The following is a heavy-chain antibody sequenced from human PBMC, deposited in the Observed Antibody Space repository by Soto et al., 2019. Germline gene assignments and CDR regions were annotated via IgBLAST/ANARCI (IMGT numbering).Heavy chain of an antibody. D-gene: IGHD3-10*01. CDR3: AVSHYYGSGADNWFDP. V-gene: IGHV1-18*01. J-gene: IGHJ5*02. CDR1: GYTFTSCG. Sequence: ASVKVSCKASGYTFTSCGLSWVRQAPGQGLEWMGRISASSGNTNDAQKVQGRITMTRDASTSTAYMELRSLTSEDTAVYYCAVSHYYGSGADNWFDPWGQGTLVTVSS. CDR2: ISASSGNT.